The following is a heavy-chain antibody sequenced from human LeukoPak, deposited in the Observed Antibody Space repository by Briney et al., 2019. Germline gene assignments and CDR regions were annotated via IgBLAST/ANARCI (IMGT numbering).Heavy chain of an antibody. CDR2: IYYSGST. J-gene: IGHJ3*02. CDR3: ARGGAGNAFDI. CDR1: GGSISSYY. Sequence: SETLSLTCTVSGGSISSYYWSWIRQPPGKGLQWIGYIYYSGSTNYNPSLKSRVTMSVDTSKNQFSLKLSSVTAADTALYYCARGGAGNAFDIWGQGTMVNVSS. D-gene: IGHD1-1*01. V-gene: IGHV4-59*01.